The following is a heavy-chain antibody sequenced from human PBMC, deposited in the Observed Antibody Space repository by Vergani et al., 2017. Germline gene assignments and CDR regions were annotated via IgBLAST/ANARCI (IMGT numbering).Heavy chain of an antibody. D-gene: IGHD3-3*01. CDR1: GGTFSSYT. Sequence: QVQLVQSGAEVKKPGSSVKVSCKASGGTFSSYTISWVRQAPGQGLEWMGRIIPILGIANYAQKFQGRVTMTADKSTSTAYMELSSLRSEDTAVYYCAMRAVYYDFWSALGGVAFDIWGQGTMVTVSS. V-gene: IGHV1-69*02. CDR3: AMRAVYYDFWSALGGVAFDI. CDR2: IIPILGIA. J-gene: IGHJ3*02.